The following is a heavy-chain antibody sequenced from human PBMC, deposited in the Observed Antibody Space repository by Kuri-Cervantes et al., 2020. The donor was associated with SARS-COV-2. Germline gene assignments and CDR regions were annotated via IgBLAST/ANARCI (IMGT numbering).Heavy chain of an antibody. CDR3: AKLVGTDVYYYYYMDV. D-gene: IGHD1-1*01. J-gene: IGHJ6*03. CDR2: ISGSGGST. Sequence: GESLKISCAASGFTFSSYAMSWVRQAPGKGLEWVSAISGSGGSTYYADSVKGRFTISRDNSKNTLYLQMNSLRAEDTAVYYCAKLVGTDVYYYYYMDVWGKGTTVTVSS. V-gene: IGHV3-23*01. CDR1: GFTFSSYA.